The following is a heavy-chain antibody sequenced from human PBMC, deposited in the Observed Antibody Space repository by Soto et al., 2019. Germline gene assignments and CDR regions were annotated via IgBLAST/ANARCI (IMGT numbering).Heavy chain of an antibody. V-gene: IGHV4-34*01. CDR1: GGSFSADI. J-gene: IGHJ6*02. D-gene: IGHD2-2*01. Sequence: SETLSLTCAGYGGSFSADIWTWIRQTPGKGLQWIGQINHSGSASYNPSLKSRVTISVDTSNNQFSLKLSSVTAADTAVYYCARVVGGYYYGMDVWGQGTTVTVSS. CDR3: ARVVGGYYYGMDV. CDR2: INHSGSA.